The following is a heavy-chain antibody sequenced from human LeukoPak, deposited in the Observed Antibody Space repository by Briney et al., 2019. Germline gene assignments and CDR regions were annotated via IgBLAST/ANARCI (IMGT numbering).Heavy chain of an antibody. V-gene: IGHV3-21*01. J-gene: IGHJ4*02. CDR2: ISSHSNYI. CDR3: ARDVVVLSFDY. CDR1: GFTFSSFT. Sequence: GGSLRLSCAASGFTFSSFTMNWVRQAPGKGLEWVSSISSHSNYIYYADSVKGRFTISRDNAKNSLYLQMNSLRAEDTAVYYCARDVVVLSFDYWGQGILATVSS. D-gene: IGHD2-21*01.